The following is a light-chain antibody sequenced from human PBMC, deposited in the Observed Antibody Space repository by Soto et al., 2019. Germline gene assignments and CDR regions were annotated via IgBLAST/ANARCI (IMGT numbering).Light chain of an antibody. J-gene: IGKJ3*01. CDR1: QSVSSY. CDR3: QQRSNWFT. Sequence: EIVLTQSPATLSLSPGERATLSSRASQSVSSYLAWYQQKPGQAPRLLIYDASNRATGIPARFSGSGSGTDFTLTISSLEPEDFAVYYCQQRSNWFTFGPGTKVDIK. V-gene: IGKV3-11*01. CDR2: DAS.